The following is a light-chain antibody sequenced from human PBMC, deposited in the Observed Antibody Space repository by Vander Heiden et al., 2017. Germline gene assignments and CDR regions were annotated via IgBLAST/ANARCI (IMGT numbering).Light chain of an antibody. CDR1: QSISSY. J-gene: IGKJ1*01. Sequence: DTQMTQSPSSLSASVGDRVTITCRASQSISSYLNWYQQKPGKAPKLLIYAASSLQSGVPSRFSGSGPGTDFTLTISSLQPEDFATYYCQQSYSTPRTFGQGTKVEIK. V-gene: IGKV1-39*01. CDR3: QQSYSTPRT. CDR2: AAS.